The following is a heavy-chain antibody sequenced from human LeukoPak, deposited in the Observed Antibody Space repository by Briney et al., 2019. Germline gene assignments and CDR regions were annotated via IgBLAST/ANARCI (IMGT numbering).Heavy chain of an antibody. J-gene: IGHJ4*02. D-gene: IGHD3-22*01. CDR3: ARDSADSSGYYYYFDY. V-gene: IGHV4-59*01. CDR1: GGSISSYY. CDR2: IYYSGST. Sequence: SETLSLTCTVSGGSISSYYWSWIRQPPGKGLGWIGYIYYSGSTNYNPSLKSRVTISVDTSKNQFSLKLSSVTAADTAVYYCARDSADSSGYYYYFDYWGQGTLVTVSS.